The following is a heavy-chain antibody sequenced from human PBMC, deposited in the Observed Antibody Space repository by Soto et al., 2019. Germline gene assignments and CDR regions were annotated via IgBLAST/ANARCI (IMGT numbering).Heavy chain of an antibody. D-gene: IGHD1-26*01. V-gene: IGHV3-33*01. CDR3: TRRGSGTYSIDY. CDR1: GFTFSSYG. J-gene: IGHJ4*02. CDR2: IWSDGSNK. Sequence: QVQLVESGCGVVQPGRSLRLSCAASGFTFSSYGMHWVRQAPGKGLEWVAVIWSDGSNKYYADSVKGRFTVSRDNSKNTLYLQMNSLGVEDTAVYYCTRRGSGTYSIDYWGQGTLVTVSS.